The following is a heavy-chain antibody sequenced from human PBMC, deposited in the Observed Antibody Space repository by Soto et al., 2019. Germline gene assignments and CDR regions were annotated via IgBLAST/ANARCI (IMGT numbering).Heavy chain of an antibody. Sequence: GGSLRLSCAASGFPSSSYAMSWVRQAPGKGLEWVSSITGSAGSTYYADSVKGRFTISRDNSKNTLYLQMNSLRAEDTAVYYCAKDRNRWLRFDLGYWGQGTLVT. J-gene: IGHJ4*02. CDR3: AKDRNRWLRFDLGY. CDR1: GFPSSSYA. CDR2: ITGSAGST. V-gene: IGHV3-23*01. D-gene: IGHD5-12*01.